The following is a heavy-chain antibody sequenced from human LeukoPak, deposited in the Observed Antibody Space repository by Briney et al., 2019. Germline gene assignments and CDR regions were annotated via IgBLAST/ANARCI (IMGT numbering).Heavy chain of an antibody. V-gene: IGHV4-30-2*01. Sequence: SETLSLTCAVSGGSISSGGYSWSWIRQPPGKGLEWIGYIYHSGSTYYNPSLKSRVTISVDRSKNQFSLKLSSVTAADTAVYYCARAAFVWFGELTYYSDYWGQGTLVTVSS. CDR2: IYHSGST. J-gene: IGHJ4*02. D-gene: IGHD3-10*01. CDR3: ARAAFVWFGELTYYSDY. CDR1: GGSISSGGYS.